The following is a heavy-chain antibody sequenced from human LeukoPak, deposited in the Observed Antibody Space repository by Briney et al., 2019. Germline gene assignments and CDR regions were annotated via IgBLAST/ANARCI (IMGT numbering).Heavy chain of an antibody. CDR3: ARHSPVTFGGVIVSSYFDY. J-gene: IGHJ4*02. D-gene: IGHD3-16*02. CDR1: GGSFSGYY. Sequence: PSETLSLTCAVYGGSFSGYYWSWIRQPPGKGLEWIGEINHSGSTNYNPSLKSRVTISVDTSKNQFSLKLSSVTAADTAVYYCARHSPVTFGGVIVSSYFDYWGQGTLVTVSS. V-gene: IGHV4-34*01. CDR2: INHSGST.